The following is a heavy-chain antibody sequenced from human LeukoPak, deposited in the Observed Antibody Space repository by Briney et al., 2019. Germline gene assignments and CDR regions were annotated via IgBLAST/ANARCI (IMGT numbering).Heavy chain of an antibody. V-gene: IGHV3-23*01. CDR1: GFTFSSHG. J-gene: IGHJ5*02. Sequence: GGSLRLSCTASGFTFSSHGMSWVRQAPGKGLEWASGLSGSGDGQFYADSVKGRFTISRDISKNILYLQMNSLRAEDTAVYYCAKGCQCPSGLSSWFDPRGQGTLVAVSS. CDR3: AKGCQCPSGLSSWFDP. D-gene: IGHD1-14*01. CDR2: LSGSGDGQ.